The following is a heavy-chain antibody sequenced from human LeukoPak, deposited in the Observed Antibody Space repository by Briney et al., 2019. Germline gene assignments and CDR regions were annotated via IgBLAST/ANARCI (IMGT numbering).Heavy chain of an antibody. Sequence: GGSLRLSCAASGFTFSSYAMSWVRQAPGKGLEWVSAISGSGGSTYYADSVKGRFTISRDNSKNTLYLQMNSLRVEDTAVYYCAWEDYYDSSGDIYWGQGTLVTVSS. D-gene: IGHD3-22*01. CDR2: ISGSGGST. CDR3: AWEDYYDSSGDIY. CDR1: GFTFSSYA. J-gene: IGHJ4*02. V-gene: IGHV3-23*01.